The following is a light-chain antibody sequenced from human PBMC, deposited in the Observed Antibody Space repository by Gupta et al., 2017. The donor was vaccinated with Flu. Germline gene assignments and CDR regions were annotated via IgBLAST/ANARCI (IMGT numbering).Light chain of an antibody. CDR1: DIGSKS. J-gene: IGLJ3*02. Sequence: GSDIGSKSVHWYQQTPGQAPVLVVYDDRDRPSGIPERFSGSNPGNTATLTISGVEAGDEADYYCQVWDASSDRRWVFGGGTKLTVL. CDR3: QVWDASSDRRWV. V-gene: IGLV3-21*02. CDR2: DDR.